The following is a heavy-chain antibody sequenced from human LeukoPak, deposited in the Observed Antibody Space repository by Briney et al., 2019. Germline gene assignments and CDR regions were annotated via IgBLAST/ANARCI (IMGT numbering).Heavy chain of an antibody. CDR3: ARDFPRAFDI. CDR2: ISYDGSNK. CDR1: GFTFSSYA. Sequence: PGGSLRLSCAASGFTFSSYAMHWVRQAPGKGLEWVAVISYDGSNKYYADSVKGRFTISRDNSKNTLYLQMNSLRAEDTAVYYCARDFPRAFDIWGQGTMVTVSS. J-gene: IGHJ3*02. D-gene: IGHD2/OR15-2a*01. V-gene: IGHV3-30-3*01.